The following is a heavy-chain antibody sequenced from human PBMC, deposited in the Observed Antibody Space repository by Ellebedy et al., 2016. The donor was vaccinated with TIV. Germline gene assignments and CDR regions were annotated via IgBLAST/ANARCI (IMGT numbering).Heavy chain of an antibody. CDR1: GGTFSSYA. Sequence: ASVKVSCXASGGTFSSYAISWVRQAPGQGLEWMGWINPNSGGTNYAQKFQGWVTMTRDTSISTAYMELSRLRSDDTAVYYCARDGGASAAAGTGWFDPWGQGTLVTVSS. V-gene: IGHV1-2*04. D-gene: IGHD6-13*01. J-gene: IGHJ5*02. CDR3: ARDGGASAAAGTGWFDP. CDR2: INPNSGGT.